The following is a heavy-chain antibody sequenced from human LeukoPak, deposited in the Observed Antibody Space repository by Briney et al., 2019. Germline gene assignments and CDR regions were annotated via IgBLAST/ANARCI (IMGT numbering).Heavy chain of an antibody. J-gene: IGHJ5*02. CDR3: AREYYYDSSGYAEGA. CDR2: INHSGST. V-gene: IGHV4-34*01. Sequence: PSETLSLTCAVYGGSFSGYYWSWIRQPPGKGLEWIGEINHSGSTNDNPSLKSRVTISVDTSKNQFSLKLSSVTAADTAVYYCAREYYYDSSGYAEGAWGQGTLVTVSS. CDR1: GGSFSGYY. D-gene: IGHD3-22*01.